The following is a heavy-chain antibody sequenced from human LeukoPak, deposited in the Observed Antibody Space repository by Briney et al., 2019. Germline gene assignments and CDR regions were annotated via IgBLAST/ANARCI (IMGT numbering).Heavy chain of an antibody. D-gene: IGHD4-17*01. CDR3: AKRSVTTPGYYYYMDV. J-gene: IGHJ6*03. Sequence: PGGSLRLSCAASGFTFSSYAMSWVRQAPGMGLEWVSGFSASDGGRYYADSVKGRFTISRDNSKSTLYLQMNSLSAEDTAVYCCAKRSVTTPGYYYYMDVWGKGTTVTVSS. V-gene: IGHV3-23*01. CDR1: GFTFSSYA. CDR2: FSASDGGR.